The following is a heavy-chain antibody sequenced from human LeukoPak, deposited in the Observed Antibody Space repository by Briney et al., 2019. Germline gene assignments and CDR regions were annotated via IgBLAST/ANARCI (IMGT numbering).Heavy chain of an antibody. D-gene: IGHD3-22*01. J-gene: IGHJ4*02. CDR2: ISYGGSNK. CDR1: GFTFSSYA. Sequence: GGSLRLSCAASGFTFSSYAMHWVRQAPGKGLEWVAVISYGGSNKYYADSVKGRFTISRDNSKNTLYLQMNSLRAEDTAVYYCARDYMDYYDSSGYYLVDWGQGTLVTVSS. CDR3: ARDYMDYYDSSGYYLVD. V-gene: IGHV3-30-3*01.